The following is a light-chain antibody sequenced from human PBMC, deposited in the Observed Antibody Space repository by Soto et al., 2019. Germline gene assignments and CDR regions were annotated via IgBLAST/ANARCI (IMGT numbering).Light chain of an antibody. CDR3: QQSYSTPPT. CDR2: VAS. V-gene: IGKV1-39*01. J-gene: IGKJ4*02. Sequence: DIQMTQSPSSLSASVGDRVTITCRASQSISSYLSWYQQKPGKAPKLLINVASTLQSGVPSRFSGSGSGTDFTLAISSLQPEDFATYYCQQSYSTPPTFGGGTRVEIK. CDR1: QSISSY.